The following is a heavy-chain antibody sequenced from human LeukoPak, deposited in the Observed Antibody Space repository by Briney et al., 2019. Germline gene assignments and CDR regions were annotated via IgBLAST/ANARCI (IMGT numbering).Heavy chain of an antibody. D-gene: IGHD5-12*01. V-gene: IGHV3-11*01. CDR1: GFTFSDYY. CDR3: ASDIVATSGDF. CDR2: ITSSGDDI. Sequence: GGSLRLSCPASGFTFSDYYMSWIRQAPGKGLEWVAYITSSGDDIYYADSVKGRFTISRDNAKDALFLRTSSLRAEDTATYYCASDIVATSGDFWGQGTLVSVSS. J-gene: IGHJ4*02.